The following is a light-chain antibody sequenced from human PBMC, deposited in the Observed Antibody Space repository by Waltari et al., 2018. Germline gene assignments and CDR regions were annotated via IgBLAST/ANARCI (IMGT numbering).Light chain of an antibody. Sequence: QSALTQPASVSGSPGQSITISCTGSSSDVGDYNVVSWYQQHPAKTPKLIIYEVTRRPSGVSNRFSGAKSGNTASLTISGLQAEDEADYYCCSYAGRSVYVFGNGTRVTVL. V-gene: IGLV2-23*02. CDR3: CSYAGRSVYV. J-gene: IGLJ1*01. CDR2: EVT. CDR1: SSDVGDYNV.